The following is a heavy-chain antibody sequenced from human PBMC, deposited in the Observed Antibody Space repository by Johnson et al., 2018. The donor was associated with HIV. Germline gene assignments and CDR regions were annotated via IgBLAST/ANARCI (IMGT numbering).Heavy chain of an antibody. CDR3: AKEWDRWLQPPGDAFDI. J-gene: IGHJ3*02. D-gene: IGHD5-24*01. CDR2: ISYDGNNK. V-gene: IGHV3-30-3*01. CDR1: GFTFSRCA. Sequence: QVQLVESGGGVVQPGRSLRLSCAASGFTFSRCAMHWVRQSPGKGLAWVAVISYDGNNKYYADSVKGRFTISRDNSTNTLYLQMNSLRLEDTAVYYCAKEWDRWLQPPGDAFDIWGQGTMVTVSS.